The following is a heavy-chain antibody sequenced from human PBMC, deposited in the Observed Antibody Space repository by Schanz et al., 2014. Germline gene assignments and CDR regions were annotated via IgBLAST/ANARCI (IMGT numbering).Heavy chain of an antibody. CDR3: ARSRGFDSIFDF. CDR1: GFTFSDYY. Sequence: QVQLVESGGGLVKPGGSLRLSCTASGFTFSDYYMNWVRQTPGKGLEWVSFISSSGTSIYYADSVKGRFTISRDNAKNSLYLQMNSLRAEDTAVYYCARSRGFDSIFDFWGRGTLVTDSS. V-gene: IGHV3-11*04. D-gene: IGHD5-12*01. J-gene: IGHJ4*02. CDR2: ISSSGTSI.